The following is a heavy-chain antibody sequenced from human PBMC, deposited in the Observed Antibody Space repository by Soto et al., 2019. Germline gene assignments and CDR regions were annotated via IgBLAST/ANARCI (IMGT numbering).Heavy chain of an antibody. D-gene: IGHD1-26*01. J-gene: IGHJ4*02. CDR1: GFTFSSYS. CDR2: ISSSSSTI. Sequence: EVQLVESGGGLVQPGGSLRLSCAASGFTFSSYSMNWVRQAPGKGLEWVSYISSSSSTIYYADSVKGRFTISRDNAKNSLYLQMNSLRDEGKAVYYYARESRWVIGNYFDYWGQGTLVTVSS. V-gene: IGHV3-48*02. CDR3: ARESRWVIGNYFDY.